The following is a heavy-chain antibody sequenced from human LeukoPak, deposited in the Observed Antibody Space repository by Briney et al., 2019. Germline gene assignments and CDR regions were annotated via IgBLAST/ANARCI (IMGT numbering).Heavy chain of an antibody. CDR3: ARQECSGGSCYFFDY. Sequence: PSETPSLTCTVSGGSISNYYWSWIRQPPGKGLEWIGYIWYSGSTNYNPSLKSRVTISVDTSKKQFSLKLSSVTAADTAVYYCARQECSGGSCYFFDYWGQGPLVTVSS. CDR1: GGSISNYY. V-gene: IGHV4-59*01. D-gene: IGHD2-15*01. CDR2: IWYSGST. J-gene: IGHJ4*02.